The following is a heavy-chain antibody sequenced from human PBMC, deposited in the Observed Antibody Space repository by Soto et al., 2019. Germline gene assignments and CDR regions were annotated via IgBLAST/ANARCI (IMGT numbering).Heavy chain of an antibody. J-gene: IGHJ6*02. Sequence: EVQLVESGGGLVQPGGSLRLSCAASGFTFSSYWMSWVRQAPGKGLEWVANIKQDGSEKYYVDSVKGRFTISRDNAKNSLYLQMNSLRAEDTAVYYCARDPNIVATMGSIYYYYSMDVWGQGTTVTVSS. V-gene: IGHV3-7*01. CDR3: ARDPNIVATMGSIYYYYSMDV. CDR2: IKQDGSEK. D-gene: IGHD5-12*01. CDR1: GFTFSSYW.